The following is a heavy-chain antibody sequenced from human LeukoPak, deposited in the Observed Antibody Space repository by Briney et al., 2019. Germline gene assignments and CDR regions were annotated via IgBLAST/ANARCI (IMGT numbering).Heavy chain of an antibody. V-gene: IGHV4-30-4*01. D-gene: IGHD3-3*01. CDR3: TRGRTYDFWSGSELFDY. J-gene: IGHJ4*02. Sequence: SQTLSLTCTVSGGSISSGDYYWSWIRQPPGTGLEWIGYIYYSGSTYYNPSLKSRVTISVDTSKNQFSLKLCSVTAADTAVYYCTRGRTYDFWSGSELFDYWGQGTLVTVSS. CDR2: IYYSGST. CDR1: GGSISSGDYY.